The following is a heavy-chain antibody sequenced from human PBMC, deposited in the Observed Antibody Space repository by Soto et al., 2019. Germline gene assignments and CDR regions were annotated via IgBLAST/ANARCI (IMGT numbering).Heavy chain of an antibody. CDR1: GFTFSNAW. Sequence: GGSLRLSCAASGFTFSNAWINWVRQTPGKGLEWVGRVKSKTDGGTTDFAAPVKGRFAISRDDSKNMVYLEMNSLKTGDTAIYYCTTDSYITSIIVRLDYWGQGTLVTVSS. CDR2: VKSKTDGGTT. V-gene: IGHV3-15*07. D-gene: IGHD3-22*01. J-gene: IGHJ4*02. CDR3: TTDSYITSIIVRLDY.